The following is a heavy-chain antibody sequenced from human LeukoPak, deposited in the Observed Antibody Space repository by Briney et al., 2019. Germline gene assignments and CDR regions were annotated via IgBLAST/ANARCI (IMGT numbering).Heavy chain of an antibody. CDR1: GYTFTSYG. J-gene: IGHJ5*02. V-gene: IGHV1-18*01. D-gene: IGHD3-3*01. CDR3: ARDDTIFGVVTNWFDP. CDR2: ISAYNGNT. Sequence: ASVKVSCKASGYTFTSYGISWVRQAPGQGLEWMGWISAYNGNTNYAQKFQGRVTMTRDTSTSTVYMELSSLRSEDTAVYYCARDDTIFGVVTNWFDPWGQGTLVTVSS.